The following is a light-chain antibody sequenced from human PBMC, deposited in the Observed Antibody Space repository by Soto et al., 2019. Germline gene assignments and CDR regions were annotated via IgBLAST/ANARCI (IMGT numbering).Light chain of an antibody. CDR2: GNS. CDR3: QSYDSSRSGVV. J-gene: IGLJ2*01. Sequence: QYVLTQPPSVSGAPGQRVTIACTGSSSNIGAGYDVHWYQQLPGTAPKLLIYGNSNRPSGVPDRFSGSKSGTSASLAITVLKAEDEADYYCQSYDSSRSGVVFGGGTKLTVL. V-gene: IGLV1-40*01. CDR1: SSNIGAGYD.